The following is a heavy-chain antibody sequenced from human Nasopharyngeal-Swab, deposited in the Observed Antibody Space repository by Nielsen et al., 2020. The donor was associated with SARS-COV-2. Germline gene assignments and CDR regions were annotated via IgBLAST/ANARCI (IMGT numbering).Heavy chain of an antibody. J-gene: IGHJ5*02. Sequence: SETLSLTCAVYGGSFSGYYWRWIRQPPGKGLEWIGEINHSGSTNYNPSLKSRVTISVDTSKNQFSLKLSSVTAADTAVYYCARGRYSSGWYILYNWFDPWGQGTLVTVSS. CDR1: GGSFSGYY. D-gene: IGHD6-19*01. V-gene: IGHV4-34*01. CDR3: ARGRYSSGWYILYNWFDP. CDR2: INHSGST.